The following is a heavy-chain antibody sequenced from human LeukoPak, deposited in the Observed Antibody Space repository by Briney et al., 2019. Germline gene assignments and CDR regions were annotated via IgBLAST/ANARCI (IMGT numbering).Heavy chain of an antibody. V-gene: IGHV1-46*01. CDR2: INPSGGST. Sequence: GASVKVSCKASGYTFTSYYMHWVRQAPGQGLEWMGIINPSGGSTSYAQKFQGRVTMTRDTSISTAYMELSRLRSDDTAVYYCARGGFGIAARSTSDFNYWGQGTLVTVSS. D-gene: IGHD6-6*01. CDR1: GYTFTSYY. CDR3: ARGGFGIAARSTSDFNY. J-gene: IGHJ4*02.